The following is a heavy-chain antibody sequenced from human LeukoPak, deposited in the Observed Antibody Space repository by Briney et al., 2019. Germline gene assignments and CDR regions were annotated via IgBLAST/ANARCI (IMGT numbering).Heavy chain of an antibody. CDR1: GFTFSSYG. CDR3: ARDPGGIAVAGNAGYYFDY. Sequence: GRSLRLSCAASGFTFSSYGMHWVRQAPGKGLEWVAVIWYDGSNKYYADSVKGRFAISRDNSKNTLYLQVNSLRAEDTAVYYCARDPGGIAVAGNAGYYFDYWGQGTLVTVSS. CDR2: IWYDGSNK. D-gene: IGHD6-19*01. J-gene: IGHJ4*02. V-gene: IGHV3-33*01.